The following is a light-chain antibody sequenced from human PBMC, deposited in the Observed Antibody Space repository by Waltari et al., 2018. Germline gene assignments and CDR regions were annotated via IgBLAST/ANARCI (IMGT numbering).Light chain of an antibody. Sequence: EIVMAQSPASLSVSPGERAIFSCRASQSVTTNFAWYQQKPGQPPRLLIYGASTRAPDIPARFSGSGSGTEFTLTITSPQSEDVGVYYCHQYNDGPPFNFGQGTKLEIK. CDR3: HQYNDGPPFN. CDR1: QSVTTN. J-gene: IGKJ2*01. V-gene: IGKV3-15*01. CDR2: GAS.